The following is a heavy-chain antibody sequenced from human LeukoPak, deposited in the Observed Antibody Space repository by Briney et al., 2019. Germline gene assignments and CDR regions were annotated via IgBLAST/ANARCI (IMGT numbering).Heavy chain of an antibody. J-gene: IGHJ4*02. D-gene: IGHD6-19*01. CDR2: IYSGGGT. CDR3: ARDSSGPLY. V-gene: IGHV3-66*01. Sequence: PGGSLRLSCAASGFTISNNYMSWVRQAPRKGLEWVSVIYSGGGTYYADSVKGRFTISRGNSKNTLYLQMNSLRAEDTAVYYCARDSSGPLYWGQGTLVTVSS. CDR1: GFTISNNY.